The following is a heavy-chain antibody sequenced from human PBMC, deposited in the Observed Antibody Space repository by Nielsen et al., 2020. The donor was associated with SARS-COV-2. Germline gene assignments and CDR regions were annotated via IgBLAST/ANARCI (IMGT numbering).Heavy chain of an antibody. CDR1: GFTFSSYG. Sequence: GESLQISCAASGFTFSSYGMHWVRQAPGKGLEWVAVIWYDGSNKYYADSVKGRFTISRDNSKNTLYLQMNSLRAEDTAVYYCARDRRYSSGPLDYWGQGTLVTVSS. J-gene: IGHJ4*02. V-gene: IGHV3-33*01. D-gene: IGHD6-19*01. CDR2: IWYDGSNK. CDR3: ARDRRYSSGPLDY.